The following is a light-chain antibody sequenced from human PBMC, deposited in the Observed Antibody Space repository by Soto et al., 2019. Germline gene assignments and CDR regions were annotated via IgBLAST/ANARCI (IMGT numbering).Light chain of an antibody. Sequence: EIVLTQSPGTLSLSPGERATLSCRASQSVSSSYLAWYQQKPGQAPSLLIYAASRRANGIPDRFSGSGSGTEFTLTISRLEPEDFAEYYCQQYGSSPTTFGQGTKVEIK. CDR2: AAS. J-gene: IGKJ1*01. CDR3: QQYGSSPTT. CDR1: QSVSSSY. V-gene: IGKV3-20*01.